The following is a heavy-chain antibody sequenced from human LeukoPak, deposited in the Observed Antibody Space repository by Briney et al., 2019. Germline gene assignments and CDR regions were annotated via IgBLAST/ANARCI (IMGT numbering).Heavy chain of an antibody. CDR1: GGSISSSIYY. Sequence: SETLSLTCTVSGGSISSSIYYWGWIRQPPGKGLEWIGSMSYSGSTYYNPSLKSTYYNPSLKSRVTISVDTSKNQFSLKLTSVTAADTAVYYCARVGEQWLLRYYFDCWGQGTLVTVSS. J-gene: IGHJ4*02. CDR2: MSYSGSTYYNPSLKST. CDR3: ARVGEQWLLRYYFDC. D-gene: IGHD6-19*01. V-gene: IGHV4-39*07.